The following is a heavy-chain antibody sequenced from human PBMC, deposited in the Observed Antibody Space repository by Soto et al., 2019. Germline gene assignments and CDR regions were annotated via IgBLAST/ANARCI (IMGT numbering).Heavy chain of an antibody. CDR3: ARLVVVAATRWFDY. J-gene: IGHJ4*02. V-gene: IGHV4-59*08. D-gene: IGHD2-15*01. Sequence: PSETLSLTCTVSGGSISSYYWSWIRQPPGKGLEWIGYIYYSGSTNYNPSLKSRVTISVDTSKNQFSLKLSSVTAADTAVYYCARLVVVAATRWFDYWGQGTLVTVSS. CDR2: IYYSGST. CDR1: GGSISSYY.